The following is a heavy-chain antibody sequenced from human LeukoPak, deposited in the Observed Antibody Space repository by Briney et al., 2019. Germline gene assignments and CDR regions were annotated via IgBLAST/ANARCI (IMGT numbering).Heavy chain of an antibody. CDR3: ARDPGYCSSTSCYPVNWFDP. D-gene: IGHD2-2*01. CDR2: IKPDGSVI. CDR1: GFTFSNYW. Sequence: GGSLRLSCAASGFTFSNYWMAWVRQAPGRGLEWVASIKPDGSVIYYGDSVKGRFTLSRDNTKNSLYLQMNSLRAEDTAVYYCARDPGYCSSTSCYPVNWFDPWGQGTLVTVSS. J-gene: IGHJ5*02. V-gene: IGHV3-7*05.